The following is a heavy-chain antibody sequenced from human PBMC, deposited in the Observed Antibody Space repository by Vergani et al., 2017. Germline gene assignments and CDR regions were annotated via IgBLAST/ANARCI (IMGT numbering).Heavy chain of an antibody. CDR3: ARGQVNWDFFGGWFDP. D-gene: IGHD1-7*01. CDR2: INHSGST. J-gene: IGHJ5*02. Sequence: QVQLQQWGAGLLKPSETLSLTCAVYGGSFSGYYWSWIRQPPGKGLEWIGEINHSGSTNYNPSLKSRVTISVDTSKNQFSLKLSSVTAADTAVYYCARGQVNWDFFGGWFDPWGQGTLVTVSS. V-gene: IGHV4-34*01. CDR1: GGSFSGYY.